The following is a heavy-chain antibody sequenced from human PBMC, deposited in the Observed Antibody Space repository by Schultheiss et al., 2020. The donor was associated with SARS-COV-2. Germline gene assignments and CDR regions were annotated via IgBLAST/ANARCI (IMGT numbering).Heavy chain of an antibody. CDR1: GFTFSSYE. D-gene: IGHD1/OR15-1a*01. J-gene: IGHJ6*02. Sequence: GGSLRLSCAASGFTFSSYEMNWVRQAPGKGLEWVSYITSSGSTIYYADSVKGRFTISRDNSKNTLYLQMNSLRAEDTAVYYCARGNKGALYYGMDVWGQGTTVTVSS. CDR3: ARGNKGALYYGMDV. CDR2: ITSSGSTI. V-gene: IGHV3-48*03.